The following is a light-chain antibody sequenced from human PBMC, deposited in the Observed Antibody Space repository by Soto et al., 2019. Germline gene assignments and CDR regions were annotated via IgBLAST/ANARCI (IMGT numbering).Light chain of an antibody. V-gene: IGLV3-21*04. CDR2: YDS. CDR3: QVWDSSSDHRGV. Sequence: SYELTQPPSVSVAPGKTARITCGGNNLGSKSVHWYQQKPGQAPVLVIYYDSDRPSGIPERFSGSNSGNTATLTISRVEAGDEADYYCQVWDSSSDHRGVFGTGTKVTVL. CDR1: NLGSKS. J-gene: IGLJ1*01.